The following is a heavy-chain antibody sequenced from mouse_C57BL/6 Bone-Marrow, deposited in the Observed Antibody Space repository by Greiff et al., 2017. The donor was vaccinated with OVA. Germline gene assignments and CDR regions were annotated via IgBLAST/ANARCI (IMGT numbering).Heavy chain of an antibody. Sequence: EVKVEESGGGLVQPGESLKLSCESNEYEFPSHDMSWVRKTPEKRLELVAAINSDGGSTYYPDTMERRFIISRDNTKKTLYLQMSSLRSEDTALYYCARHGYDGGVYAMDYWGQGTSVTVSS. CDR2: INSDGGST. D-gene: IGHD2-2*01. V-gene: IGHV5-2*03. CDR3: ARHGYDGGVYAMDY. CDR1: EYEFPSHD. J-gene: IGHJ4*01.